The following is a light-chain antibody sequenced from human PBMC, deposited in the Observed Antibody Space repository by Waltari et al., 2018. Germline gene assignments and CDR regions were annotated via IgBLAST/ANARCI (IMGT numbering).Light chain of an antibody. Sequence: AIRITQSPSSLSASTGDRVTLTCRASQGISSYLAWYQQKPGKAPKLLIYAASTLQSGVPSRFSGSGSGTDFTLTISCLQSEDFATYYCQQYYSYPLTFGGGTKVEIK. CDR1: QGISSY. CDR3: QQYYSYPLT. CDR2: AAS. V-gene: IGKV1-8*01. J-gene: IGKJ4*01.